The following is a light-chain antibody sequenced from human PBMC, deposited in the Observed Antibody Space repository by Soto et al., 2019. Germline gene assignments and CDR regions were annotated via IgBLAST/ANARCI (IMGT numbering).Light chain of an antibody. V-gene: IGKV3D-15*01. Sequence: EIVLTQSPGTLSLSPGERATLSCRASQSVRTKVAWYQQTPGQAPRLLIYGASSRATGIPARFSGSGSGTEFTLTISSLQSEDSAVYYCQQYNTWPAEITFGQGTRLENK. J-gene: IGKJ5*01. CDR1: QSVRTK. CDR2: GAS. CDR3: QQYNTWPAEIT.